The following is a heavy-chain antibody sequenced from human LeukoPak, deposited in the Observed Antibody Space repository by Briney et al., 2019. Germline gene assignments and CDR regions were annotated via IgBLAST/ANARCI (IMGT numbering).Heavy chain of an antibody. D-gene: IGHD6-6*01. CDR1: GGSFSGYY. Sequence: SETLSLTCAVYGGSFSGYYWSWIRQPPGKGLEWIGEINHSGSTNYNPSLKSRVTISVDTSKNQFSLKLSSVTAADTAVYYCARVTSSSSYRYYYYMDVWGKGTTVTVSS. J-gene: IGHJ6*03. CDR3: ARVTSSSSYRYYYYMDV. V-gene: IGHV4-34*01. CDR2: INHSGST.